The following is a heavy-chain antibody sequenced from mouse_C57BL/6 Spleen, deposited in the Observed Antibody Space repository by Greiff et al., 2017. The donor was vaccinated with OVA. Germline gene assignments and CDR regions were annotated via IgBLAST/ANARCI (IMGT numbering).Heavy chain of an antibody. Sequence: QVHVKQSGAELVKPGASVKMSCKASGYTFTSYWITWVKQRPGQGLEWIGDIYPGSGSTNYNEKFKSKATLTVDTSSSTAYMQLSSLTSEDSAVYYCAICDYYGSSSFAYWGQGTLVTVSA. D-gene: IGHD1-1*01. CDR1: GYTFTSYW. CDR2: IYPGSGST. V-gene: IGHV1-55*01. J-gene: IGHJ3*01. CDR3: AICDYYGSSSFAY.